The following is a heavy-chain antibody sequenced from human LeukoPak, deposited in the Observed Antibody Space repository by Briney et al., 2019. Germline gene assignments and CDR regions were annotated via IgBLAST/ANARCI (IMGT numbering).Heavy chain of an antibody. CDR2: IYYSGST. CDR1: GGSFSGYY. D-gene: IGHD6-19*01. V-gene: IGHV4-59*01. CDR3: ARDPGRSGWYDY. Sequence: PSETLSLTCAVYGGSFSGYYWSWIRQPPGKGLEWIGYIYYSGSTNYNPSLKSRVTISVDTSKNQFSLKLSSVTAADTAVYYCARDPGRSGWYDYWGQGTLVTVSS. J-gene: IGHJ4*02.